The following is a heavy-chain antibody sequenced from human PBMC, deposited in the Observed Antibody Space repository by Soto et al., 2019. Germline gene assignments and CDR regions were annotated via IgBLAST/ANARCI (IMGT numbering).Heavy chain of an antibody. D-gene: IGHD2-2*01. V-gene: IGHV4-4*07. CDR2: MYIAGNT. CDR1: GDSVSSYF. CDR3: ARVSGIVVVPAAAATAPSFGLDV. Sequence: QVRLQESGPGLVKPSETLSLTCTVSGDSVSSYFWSWIRQPAGKGLGWIGRMYIAGNTNYNPSLKSRVTMSLDTAKNHFSLRLKSVTAADTAVYFCARVSGIVVVPAAAATAPSFGLDVWGQGTTVTVSS. J-gene: IGHJ6*02.